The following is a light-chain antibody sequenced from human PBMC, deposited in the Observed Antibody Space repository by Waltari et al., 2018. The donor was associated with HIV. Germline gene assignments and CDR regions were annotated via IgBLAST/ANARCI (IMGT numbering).Light chain of an antibody. J-gene: IGLJ2*01. V-gene: IGLV2-14*01. CDR2: EVK. CDR1: STDADLYNY. CDR3: SSYTSSSTLDVI. Sequence: QSALTQPASMSGSPGQSITISCIGSSTDADLYNYVSWYQPYPGKAPKLILYEVKNRPSWVSSRCSGSKAGNTASPPISGLQPEDEAHYYCSSYTSSSTLDVIFGGGTKLTVL.